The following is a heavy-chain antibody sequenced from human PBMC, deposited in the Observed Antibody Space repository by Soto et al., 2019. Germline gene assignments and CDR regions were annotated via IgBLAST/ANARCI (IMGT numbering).Heavy chain of an antibody. D-gene: IGHD1-1*01. CDR2: ISAYNGNT. Sequence: ASVKVSCKASGYTFTSYGISWVRQAPGQGLEWMGWISAYNGNTNYAQKLQGRVTMTTDTSTSTAYMELRSLRSDDTAVYYCARDFVTNDRHLAWYFDFWGRGILVTVSS. J-gene: IGHJ2*01. CDR3: ARDFVTNDRHLAWYFDF. V-gene: IGHV1-18*01. CDR1: GYTFTSYG.